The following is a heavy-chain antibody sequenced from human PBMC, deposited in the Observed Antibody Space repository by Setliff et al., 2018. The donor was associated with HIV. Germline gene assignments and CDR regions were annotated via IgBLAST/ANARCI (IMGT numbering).Heavy chain of an antibody. J-gene: IGHJ4*02. D-gene: IGHD2-15*01. Sequence: GGSLRLSCTASGFTFRKYAMSWVRQPPGKGLEWVSSIVGGAGYTYYADSVKGRFTISRDNSENTLYLQMNSLRAEDTAVYYCARDGSWGSGFDHWGQGTQVTVSS. CDR1: GFTFRKYA. CDR3: ARDGSWGSGFDH. V-gene: IGHV3-23*01. CDR2: IVGGAGYT.